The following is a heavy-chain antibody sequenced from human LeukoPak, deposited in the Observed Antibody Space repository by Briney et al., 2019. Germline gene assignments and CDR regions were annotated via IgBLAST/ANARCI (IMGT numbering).Heavy chain of an antibody. J-gene: IGHJ6*03. CDR2: INHSGST. Sequence: PSETLSLTCAVYGGSFSGYYWSWIRQPLGKGLEWIGEINHSGSTNYNPSLKSRVTISIDTSRNQFSLNLNSVTAADTAVYYCARGGYYYLDVWGKGTTVTVSS. CDR3: ARGGYYYLDV. V-gene: IGHV4-34*01. CDR1: GGSFSGYY.